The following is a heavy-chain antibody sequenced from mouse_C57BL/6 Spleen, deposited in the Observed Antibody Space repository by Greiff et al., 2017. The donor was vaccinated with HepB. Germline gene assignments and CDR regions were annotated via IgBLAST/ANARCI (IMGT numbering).Heavy chain of an antibody. J-gene: IGHJ1*03. Sequence: QVQLQQSAAELVKPGASVKISCKVSGYTFTDHTIHWMKQRPEQGLEWIGYIYPRDGSTKYNEKFKGKATLTADKSSSTAYMQLNSLTSEDSAVYFCARNWRNGNYVWYFDVWGTGTTVTVSS. D-gene: IGHD2-1*01. CDR3: ARNWRNGNYVWYFDV. CDR1: GYTFTDHT. CDR2: IYPRDGST. V-gene: IGHV1-78*01.